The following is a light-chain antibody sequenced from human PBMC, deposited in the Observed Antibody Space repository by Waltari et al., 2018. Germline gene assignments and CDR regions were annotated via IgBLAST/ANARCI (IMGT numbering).Light chain of an antibody. V-gene: IGKV3-15*01. CDR3: QQYNSWPLT. Sequence: EIMMTQSPVTLSVSPGERATLSCRASQSINNNLAWYQQNPGQAPRLLIYGAATRANGIPARFSGIGSGTEFTLTISSLQSEDFAVYYCQQYNSWPLTLGGGTKVEI. CDR2: GAA. CDR1: QSINNN. J-gene: IGKJ4*01.